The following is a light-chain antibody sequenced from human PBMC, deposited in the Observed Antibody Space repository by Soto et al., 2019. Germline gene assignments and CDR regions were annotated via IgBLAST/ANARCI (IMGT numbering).Light chain of an antibody. CDR3: NSYTSSSTYV. V-gene: IGLV2-14*01. Sequence: QSVLTQPASVSGSPGQSITISCTGTSSDVGGYNYVSWYQQHPGKAPKLMIYEVNNRPSGVSNRFSGSKSGNTASLTISGLQAEDEPDYYCNSYTSSSTYVFGTGTKVTV. CDR2: EVN. J-gene: IGLJ1*01. CDR1: SSDVGGYNY.